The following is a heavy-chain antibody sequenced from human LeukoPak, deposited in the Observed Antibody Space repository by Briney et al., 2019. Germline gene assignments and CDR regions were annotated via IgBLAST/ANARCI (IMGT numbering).Heavy chain of an antibody. V-gene: IGHV3-23*01. CDR2: ISGSGTST. J-gene: IGHJ4*02. Sequence: PGGSLRLSCEASGFTFNNYAMTWVRQAPGKGLEWVSAISGSGTSTYYADSVKGRFTISRDNSKNTLYLQMNSLRVEDTALYYCAKDQAMLLVVTPFDYWGQGTLVTVSS. CDR3: AKDQAMLLVVTPFDY. CDR1: GFTFNNYA. D-gene: IGHD3-22*01.